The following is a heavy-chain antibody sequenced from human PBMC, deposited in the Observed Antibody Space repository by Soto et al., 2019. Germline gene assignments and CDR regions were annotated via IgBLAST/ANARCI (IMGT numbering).Heavy chain of an antibody. D-gene: IGHD3-16*01. CDR1: GFTFSRYG. CDR3: ARDLGVTNYYFDY. CDR2: IWYDGSKK. J-gene: IGHJ4*02. Sequence: QVQLVESGGGVVQPGRSLRLSCAASGFTFSRYGMHWVRQAPGKGLEWAAVIWYDGSKKYYADSVKGRFTISRDDSKNTLYLQMNSLRVEDTAVYCCARDLGVTNYYFDYWGQGSLVTVSS. V-gene: IGHV3-33*01.